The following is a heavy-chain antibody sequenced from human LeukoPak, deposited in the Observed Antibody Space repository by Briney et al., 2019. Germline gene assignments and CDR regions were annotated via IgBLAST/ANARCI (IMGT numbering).Heavy chain of an antibody. CDR2: ISGSGGST. Sequence: PGGSLRLSCAASGFTFSSYAMSWVRQAPGKGLEWVSAISGSGGSTYYADSVKGRFTISRDNSKNTLYLQMNSLRAEDTAVYYCRKPDDYYYYYMDVWGKGTTVTVSS. CDR1: GFTFSSYA. CDR3: RKPDDYYYYYMDV. V-gene: IGHV3-23*01. J-gene: IGHJ6*03.